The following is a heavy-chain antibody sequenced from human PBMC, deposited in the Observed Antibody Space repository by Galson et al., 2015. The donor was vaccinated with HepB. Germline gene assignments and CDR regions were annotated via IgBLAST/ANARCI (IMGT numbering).Heavy chain of an antibody. CDR2: IVVGSGNT. CDR1: GFTFTTSA. J-gene: IGHJ2*01. CDR3: AVCSGRYGDYGYSDL. D-gene: IGHD3-10*02. Sequence: SVKVSCKASGFTFTTSAVQWVRQGRGQRLEWIGWIVVGSGNTHYAQKFQERVTITSDMSTSTAYMGLSSLTSEDTAVYYCAVCSGRYGDYGYSDLWGRGTLVTVSS. V-gene: IGHV1-58*01.